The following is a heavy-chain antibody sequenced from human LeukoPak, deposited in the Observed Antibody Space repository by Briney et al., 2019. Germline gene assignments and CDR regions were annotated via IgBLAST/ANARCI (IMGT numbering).Heavy chain of an antibody. CDR3: ARGFYGSGSQFDY. V-gene: IGHV4-34*01. CDR1: GGSFSGYY. D-gene: IGHD3-10*01. Sequence: SSETLSLTCAVYGGSFSGYYWSWIRQPPGKGLEWIGEINHSGSTNYNPSLKSRVTISVDTSKNQFSLKLSSVTAADTAVYYCARGFYGSGSQFDYWGQGTLVTVSS. J-gene: IGHJ4*02. CDR2: INHSGST.